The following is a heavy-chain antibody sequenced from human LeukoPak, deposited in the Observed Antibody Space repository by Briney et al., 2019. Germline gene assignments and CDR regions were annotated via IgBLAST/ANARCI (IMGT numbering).Heavy chain of an antibody. Sequence: GGSLRLSCAASGFTFSSYSMNWVRQAPGKGLEWVSYISSSSSTIYYADSVKGRFTISRDNAKNSLYLQMNSLRAEDTAVYYCASGPRRSGLDYWGQGTLVTVSS. V-gene: IGHV3-48*01. CDR2: ISSSSSTI. D-gene: IGHD3-10*01. J-gene: IGHJ4*02. CDR3: ASGPRRSGLDY. CDR1: GFTFSSYS.